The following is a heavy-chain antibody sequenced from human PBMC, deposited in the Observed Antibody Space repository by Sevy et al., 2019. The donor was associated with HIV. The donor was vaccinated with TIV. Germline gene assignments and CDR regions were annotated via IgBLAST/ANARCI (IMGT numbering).Heavy chain of an antibody. J-gene: IGHJ4*02. CDR1: GFTFSEAW. D-gene: IGHD1-7*01. Sequence: GGSLRLSCAASGFTFSEAWMSWVRQAPGKGLEWVGRIKSKTDAATRDFAAPVSGRFSISRDDSANTVYLVMNNLKPEDTGVDYCAAGTGTSDFDYWGQGTLVTVSS. V-gene: IGHV3-15*01. CDR2: IKSKTDAATR. CDR3: AAGTGTSDFDY.